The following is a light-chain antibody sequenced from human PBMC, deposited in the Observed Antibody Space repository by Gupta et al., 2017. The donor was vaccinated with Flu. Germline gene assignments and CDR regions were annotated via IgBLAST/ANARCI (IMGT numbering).Light chain of an antibody. J-gene: IGKJ2*01. Sequence: SLGVRATINCKSSQSLWDSYNNKNYLAWYQQKPGQPPKLLIYWASTREYGVPERFIGSGSGTDFTLTITSLQPEDVAVYYCQQGDSPPYTFGLGTXLEI. CDR3: QQGDSPPYT. CDR2: WAS. V-gene: IGKV4-1*01. CDR1: QSLWDSYNNKNY.